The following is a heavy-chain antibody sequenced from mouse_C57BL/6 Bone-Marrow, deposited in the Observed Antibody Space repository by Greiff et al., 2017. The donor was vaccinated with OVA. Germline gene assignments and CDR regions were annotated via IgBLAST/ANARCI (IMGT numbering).Heavy chain of an antibody. D-gene: IGHD1-1*01. CDR2: IHPNSGST. Sequence: VQLQQPGAELVKPGASVKLSCKVSGYTFTSYWMHWVKQRPGQGLEWIGMIHPNSGSTNYNEKFKSKATLTVDKSSSTAYMQLSSLTSEDSAVYYCAREGAYYYGSSSFDYWGQGTTLTVSS. V-gene: IGHV1-64*01. CDR3: AREGAYYYGSSSFDY. CDR1: GYTFTSYW. J-gene: IGHJ2*01.